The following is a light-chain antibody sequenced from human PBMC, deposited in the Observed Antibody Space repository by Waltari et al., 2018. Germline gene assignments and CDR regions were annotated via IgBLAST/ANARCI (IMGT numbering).Light chain of an antibody. Sequence: QSALTQPASVSGSPGQSITISCTGTSSDVGGYNYVSWYQQHPGQAPQLIIYEVNNRPSGVSNRFSGSKSGNTASLTISGLQAEDEADYYCKSYTITSALVFGGGTKLTVL. CDR3: KSYTITSALV. CDR2: EVN. V-gene: IGLV2-14*01. CDR1: SSDVGGYNY. J-gene: IGLJ2*01.